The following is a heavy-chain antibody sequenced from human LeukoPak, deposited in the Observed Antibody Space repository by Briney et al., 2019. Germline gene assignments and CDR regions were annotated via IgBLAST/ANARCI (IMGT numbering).Heavy chain of an antibody. CDR2: ISSSGSTI. D-gene: IGHD6-13*01. J-gene: IGHJ5*02. CDR3: ARDGAQYSSSWWWWFDP. CDR1: GFTFSDYY. V-gene: IGHV3-11*04. Sequence: PGGSLRLSCAASGFTFSDYYMSWIRQAPGKGLEWVSYISSSGSTIYYADSVKGRFTISRDNAKNSLYLQMNSLRAEDTAVYYCARDGAQYSSSWWWWFDPWGQGTLVTVSS.